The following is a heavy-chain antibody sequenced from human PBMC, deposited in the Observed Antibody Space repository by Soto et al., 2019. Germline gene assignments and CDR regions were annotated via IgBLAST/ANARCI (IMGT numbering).Heavy chain of an antibody. V-gene: IGHV3-53*01. J-gene: IGHJ5*02. CDR1: GFTVSSHH. CDR2: IYSGGST. Sequence: GGSLRLSCAASGFTVSSHHMSWVRQAPGKGLEWVSVIYSGGSTYYADSVKGRFTISRDNSKNTLCLQMNSLRAEDTAVYYCARGVGSGSYYNQYNWFDPWGQGTLVTVSS. CDR3: ARGVGSGSYYNQYNWFDP. D-gene: IGHD3-10*01.